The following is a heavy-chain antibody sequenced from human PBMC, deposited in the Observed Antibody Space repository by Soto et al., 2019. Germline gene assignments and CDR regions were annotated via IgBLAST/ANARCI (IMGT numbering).Heavy chain of an antibody. D-gene: IGHD2-15*01. Sequence: KGLEWMGIINPSGGSTSYAQKFQGRVTMTKDTSTSTVYMELNSLTSDDTAVYYCARDQRWHVLVRWRHPWGQGTLVTSPQ. CDR2: INPSGGST. V-gene: IGHV1-46*03. J-gene: IGHJ5*02. CDR3: ARDQRWHVLVRWRHP.